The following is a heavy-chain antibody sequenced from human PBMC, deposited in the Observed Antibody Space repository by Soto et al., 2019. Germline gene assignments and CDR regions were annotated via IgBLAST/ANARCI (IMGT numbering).Heavy chain of an antibody. V-gene: IGHV1-18*01. J-gene: IGHJ4*02. CDR2: ISAYIGNT. CDR3: ARDQKSVYGDYSSLIDY. Sequence: QVQLVQSGAEVKKPGASVKVSCKASGYTFTSYGISWVRQAPGQGLEWMGWISAYIGNTNYAQKLQGRVTMTTDTSTSTAYMELRSLRSDDTAVYYCARDQKSVYGDYSSLIDYWGQGTLVTVSS. CDR1: GYTFTSYG. D-gene: IGHD4-17*01.